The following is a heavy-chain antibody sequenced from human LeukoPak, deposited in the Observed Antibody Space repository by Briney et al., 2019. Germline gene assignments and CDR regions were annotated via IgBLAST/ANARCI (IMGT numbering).Heavy chain of an antibody. V-gene: IGHV4-34*01. D-gene: IGHD5-12*01. CDR3: ARERTDIVATIEV. CDR1: GGSFSGYY. Sequence: SETLSLTCAVYGGSFSGYYWSWIRQPSGKGLEWVGEINHSGSTNYNPSLKSRVTISVDTSKNQFSLKLSSVTAADTAVYYCARERTDIVATIEVWGQGTLVTVSS. CDR2: INHSGST. J-gene: IGHJ4*02.